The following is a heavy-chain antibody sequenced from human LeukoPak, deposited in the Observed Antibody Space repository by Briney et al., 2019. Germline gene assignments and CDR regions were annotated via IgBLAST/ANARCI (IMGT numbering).Heavy chain of an antibody. D-gene: IGHD3-22*01. CDR2: IIPIFDTA. V-gene: IGHV1-69*05. CDR3: ARELRYYYDISGYYGNDAFDI. CDR1: GGTFSSYA. Sequence: SVKVSCKASGGTFSSYAISWVRQAPGQGLEWMGVIIPIFDTANYAQKLQGRVTMTTDTSTSTAYMELRSLRSDDTAVYYCARELRYYYDISGYYGNDAFDIWGQGTMVTVSS. J-gene: IGHJ3*02.